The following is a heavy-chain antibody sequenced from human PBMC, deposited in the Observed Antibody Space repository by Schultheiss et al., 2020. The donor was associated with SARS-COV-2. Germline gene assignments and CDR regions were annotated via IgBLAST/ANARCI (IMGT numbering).Heavy chain of an antibody. CDR3: ARASIVGYNYYYYYMDV. J-gene: IGHJ6*03. CDR2: IWYDGSNK. D-gene: IGHD1-26*01. V-gene: IGHV3-33*01. CDR1: GFTFSYYG. Sequence: GGSLRLSCAASGFTFSYYGMHWVRQAPGKGLEWVALIWYDGSNKYYADSVKGRFTISRDNAKNSLYLQMNSLRAEDTAVYYCARASIVGYNYYYYYMDVWGKGTTVTVSS.